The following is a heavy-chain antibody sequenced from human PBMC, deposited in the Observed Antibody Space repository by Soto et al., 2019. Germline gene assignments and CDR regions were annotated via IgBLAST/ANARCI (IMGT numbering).Heavy chain of an antibody. CDR3: AKDLLVYDFWSGYSSPCFDY. Sequence: EVQLLESGGGLVQPGGSLRLSCAASGFTFSSYAMSWVRQAPGKGLEWVSAISGSGGSTYYADSVKGRFTISRDNSKNTLYLQMNSLRAEDTAVYYCAKDLLVYDFWSGYSSPCFDYWGQGTLVTVSS. V-gene: IGHV3-23*01. CDR1: GFTFSSYA. J-gene: IGHJ4*02. CDR2: ISGSGGST. D-gene: IGHD3-3*01.